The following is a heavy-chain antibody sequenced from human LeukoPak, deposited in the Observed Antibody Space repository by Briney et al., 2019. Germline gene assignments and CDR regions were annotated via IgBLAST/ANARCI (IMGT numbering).Heavy chain of an antibody. V-gene: IGHV4-34*01. CDR3: ASGIAYYQPSKNAFDF. J-gene: IGHJ3*01. CDR2: IDQSGGT. CDR1: GESFSDHY. Sequence: SETLSLTCGVSGESFSDHYWAWIRQTPQKGLEWIGEIDQSGGTYYNPSLKSRVTVSVDRSKNQFSLKVYSVSAADTAVYYCASGIAYYQPSKNAFDFWGQGTMVIVSS. D-gene: IGHD2-2*01.